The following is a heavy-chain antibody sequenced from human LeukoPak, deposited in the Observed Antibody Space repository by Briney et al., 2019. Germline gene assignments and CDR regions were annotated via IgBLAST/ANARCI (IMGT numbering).Heavy chain of an antibody. Sequence: SVKVSCKASGYTFTSYGISWVRQAPGQGLEWMGGIIPIFGTANSVQRFQGRVTITADTSTTTTYIQLNSLTSEDTAVYFCARGPVRSTPISSFFDSWGQGTLVTVSS. CDR2: IIPIFGTA. V-gene: IGHV1-69*06. CDR3: ARGPVRSTPISSFFDS. D-gene: IGHD2-2*01. J-gene: IGHJ4*02. CDR1: GYTFTSYG.